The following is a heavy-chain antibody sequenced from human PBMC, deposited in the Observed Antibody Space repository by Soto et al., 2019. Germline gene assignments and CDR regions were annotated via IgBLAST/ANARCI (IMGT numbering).Heavy chain of an antibody. CDR1: GYTFTSYD. J-gene: IGHJ5*02. Sequence: QVQLVQSGAEVKKPGASVKVSCKASGYTFTSYDINWVRQATGQGLEWMGWMNPNSGNTGYAHKFQGSVTMTRNTSISTAYMELSSLRAEDTAVYYGAREQQVRGFDPWGQGTLVTVSS. D-gene: IGHD6-13*01. CDR3: AREQQVRGFDP. V-gene: IGHV1-8*01. CDR2: MNPNSGNT.